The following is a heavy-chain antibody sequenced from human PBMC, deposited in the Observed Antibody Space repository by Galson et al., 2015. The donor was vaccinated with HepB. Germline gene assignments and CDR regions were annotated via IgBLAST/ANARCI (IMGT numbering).Heavy chain of an antibody. Sequence: SLRLSCAASGFTFSNAWMSWVRQAPGKGLEWVGRIKSNTDGGTAEYAAPVKGRFTISRDDSKNTLYLQMNSLKTEDTAVYYCSTALAWDGFWSGIGYWGQGTLVTVSS. CDR1: GFTFSNAW. V-gene: IGHV3-15*01. CDR2: IKSNTDGGTA. CDR3: STALAWDGFWSGIGY. J-gene: IGHJ4*02. D-gene: IGHD3-3*01.